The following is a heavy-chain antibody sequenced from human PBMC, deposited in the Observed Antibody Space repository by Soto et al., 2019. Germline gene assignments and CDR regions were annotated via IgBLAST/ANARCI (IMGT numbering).Heavy chain of an antibody. CDR2: ISSSSSYI. J-gene: IGHJ4*02. D-gene: IGHD5-18*01. Sequence: EVQLVESGGGLVKPGGSLRLSCAASGFTFSSYSMNWVRQAPGKGLEWVSSISSSSSYIYYADSVKGRFTISRDNAKNSLYLQMNSLRAEDTAVYYCARALSPPRGYSYGYLDYWGQGTLVTVS. CDR3: ARALSPPRGYSYGYLDY. V-gene: IGHV3-21*01. CDR1: GFTFSSYS.